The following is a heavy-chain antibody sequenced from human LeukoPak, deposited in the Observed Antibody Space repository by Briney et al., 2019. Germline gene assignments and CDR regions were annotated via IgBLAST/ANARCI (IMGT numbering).Heavy chain of an antibody. CDR3: AREAGHGMDV. CDR1: GFTFSSYA. J-gene: IGHJ6*02. D-gene: IGHD6-19*01. Sequence: GGSLRLSCAASGFTFSSYAVSWVRQAPGKGLEWVANIKYDGSDIFYADSVKGRFTISRDNTRESLFLQMNSLRAGDTAVYYCAREAGHGMDVWGQGTTVTVSS. CDR2: IKYDGSDI. V-gene: IGHV3-7*01.